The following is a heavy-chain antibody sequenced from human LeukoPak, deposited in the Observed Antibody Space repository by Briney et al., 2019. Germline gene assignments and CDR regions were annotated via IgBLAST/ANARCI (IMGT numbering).Heavy chain of an antibody. Sequence: GGSLRLSCAASGFTFSSYGMHWVRQAPGEGLEWVAFIRYDGSNKYYADSVKGRFTISRDNSKNTLYLQMNSLRAEDTAVYYCAKDLRDILTGVADYWGQGTLVTVSS. J-gene: IGHJ4*02. D-gene: IGHD3-9*01. CDR2: IRYDGSNK. V-gene: IGHV3-30*02. CDR1: GFTFSSYG. CDR3: AKDLRDILTGVADY.